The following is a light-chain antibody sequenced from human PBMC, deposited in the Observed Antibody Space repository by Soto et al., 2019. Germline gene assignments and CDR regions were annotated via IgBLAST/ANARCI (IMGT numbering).Light chain of an antibody. Sequence: DIVLTQTPLSLPVNPGEPASISCRSSQSLFYSDEGSTYLDWYLQKPGQSPQLLIYTLSYRASGVPDRLSGCGSGTDFTLKISRVEAEDVGVYYSMQHIEYPYTIGQGTRLEIK. J-gene: IGKJ2*01. CDR2: TLS. CDR3: MQHIEYPYT. V-gene: IGKV2-40*01. CDR1: QSLFYSDEGSTY.